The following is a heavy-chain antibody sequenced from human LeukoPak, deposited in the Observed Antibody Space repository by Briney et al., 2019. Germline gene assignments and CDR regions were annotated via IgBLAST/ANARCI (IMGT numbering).Heavy chain of an antibody. CDR2: IIPIFGTA. CDR1: GGTFSSYA. Sequence: ASVKVSCKASGGTFSSYAISWVRQAPGQGLEWMGRIIPIFGTANYAQKFQGRVTITTDESTSTAYMELSSLRSEDTAVYYCARDECSGGSCCTGDYYYYMDVWGKGTTVTVSS. J-gene: IGHJ6*03. D-gene: IGHD2-15*01. V-gene: IGHV1-69*05. CDR3: ARDECSGGSCCTGDYYYYMDV.